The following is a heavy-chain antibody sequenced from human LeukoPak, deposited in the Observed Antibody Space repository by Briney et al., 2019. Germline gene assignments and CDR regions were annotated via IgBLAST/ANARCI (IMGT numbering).Heavy chain of an antibody. D-gene: IGHD2-21*02. J-gene: IGHJ2*01. CDR1: GGTFSSYA. Sequence: EASVKVSCKASGGTFSSYAISWVRQAPGQGLEWMGRIIPILGIPNCAQKFQGRVTITADKSTTTAYMELSSLRSEDTAVYYCATEAIVVVTARDYWYFDLWGRGTLVTVSS. CDR3: ATEAIVVVTARDYWYFDL. CDR2: IIPILGIP. V-gene: IGHV1-69*04.